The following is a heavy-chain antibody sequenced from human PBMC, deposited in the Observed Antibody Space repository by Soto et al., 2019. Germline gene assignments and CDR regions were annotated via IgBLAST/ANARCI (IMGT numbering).Heavy chain of an antibody. D-gene: IGHD2-2*03. Sequence: SETLFLTSTVSGDSISSNSWSWIRQPPGKGLEWIGNIHYNGNTKYSPSLKSRVTMSVDTSKNHFSLKLISVTTADTAVYFCAREGNLGRWIQPLDSWGQGTLVTVS. CDR1: GDSISSNS. CDR2: IHYNGNT. J-gene: IGHJ4*02. V-gene: IGHV4-59*01. CDR3: AREGNLGRWIQPLDS.